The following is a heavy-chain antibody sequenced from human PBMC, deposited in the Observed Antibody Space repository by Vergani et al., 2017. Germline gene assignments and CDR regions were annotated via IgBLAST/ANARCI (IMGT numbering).Heavy chain of an antibody. CDR3: AKRATRWLEDYYYMDV. V-gene: IGHV1-69*02. CDR2: IIPILGIA. Sequence: QVQLVQSGAEVKKPGSSVKVSCKASGGTFSSYTISWVRQAPGQGLEWMGRIIPILGIANYAQKFQGRVTITADKSTSTAYMELSSLRSEDTAVYYCAKRATRWLEDYYYMDVWGKGTTVTVSS. D-gene: IGHD3-22*01. CDR1: GGTFSSYT. J-gene: IGHJ6*03.